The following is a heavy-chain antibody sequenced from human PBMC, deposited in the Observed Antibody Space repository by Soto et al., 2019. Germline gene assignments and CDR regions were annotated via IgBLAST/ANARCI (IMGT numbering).Heavy chain of an antibody. CDR3: ATAAGTAFDY. Sequence: ASLKVSCKVSGHTLTELSMHWVRQAPGKGLEWMGGFDPEDGETIYAQKFQGRVTMTEDTSTDTAYMELSSLRSEDTAVYYCATAAGTAFDYWGQGTLVTVSS. J-gene: IGHJ4*02. D-gene: IGHD6-13*01. CDR2: FDPEDGET. CDR1: GHTLTELS. V-gene: IGHV1-24*01.